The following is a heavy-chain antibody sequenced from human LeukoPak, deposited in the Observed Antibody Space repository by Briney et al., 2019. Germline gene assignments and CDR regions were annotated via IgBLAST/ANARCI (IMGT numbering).Heavy chain of an antibody. CDR1: GFTFSTYW. CDR2: ISSDGSIT. CDR3: AKVGATEADY. D-gene: IGHD1-26*01. V-gene: IGHV3-74*01. Sequence: GGSLRLSCAASGFTFSTYWMHWVRQAPGKGLVWVSRISSDGSITGYADSVKGRFTISRDNAKNTLYLQMNSLRAEDTAVYYCAKVGATEADYWGQGTLVTVSS. J-gene: IGHJ4*02.